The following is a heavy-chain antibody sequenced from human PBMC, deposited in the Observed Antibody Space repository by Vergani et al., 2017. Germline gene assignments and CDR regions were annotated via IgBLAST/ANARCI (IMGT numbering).Heavy chain of an antibody. J-gene: IGHJ6*02. CDR3: ARALLYYDFWTGSLAGMDV. V-gene: IGHV3-48*03. CDR2: ISSSGSTI. CDR1: GFTFSSYE. Sequence: EVQLVESGGGLIQPGGSLRLSCAASGFTFSSYEMNWVRQAPGKGLEWVSYISSSGSTIYYADSVKGRFTISRDNPKNSLYLQMNSLRAEDTAVYYCARALLYYDFWTGSLAGMDVWCQGTTVTVSS. D-gene: IGHD3-3*01.